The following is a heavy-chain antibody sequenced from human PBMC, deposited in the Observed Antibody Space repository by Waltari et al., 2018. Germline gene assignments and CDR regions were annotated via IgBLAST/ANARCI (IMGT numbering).Heavy chain of an antibody. D-gene: IGHD6-13*01. Sequence: QVQLQQWGAGLLKPSETLSLTCAVYGGSFSGYYWSWIRQPPGKGREWIGEINHSVSTNDNPALKRRVTISVDTSKNQFSLKLSSVTAADTAVYYCARGGIAAAASHRPYYYGMDVWGQGTTVTVSS. V-gene: IGHV4-34*01. J-gene: IGHJ6*02. CDR2: INHSVST. CDR3: ARGGIAAAASHRPYYYGMDV. CDR1: GGSFSGYY.